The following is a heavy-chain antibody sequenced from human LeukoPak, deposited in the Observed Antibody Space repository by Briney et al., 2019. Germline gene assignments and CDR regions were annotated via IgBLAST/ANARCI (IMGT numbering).Heavy chain of an antibody. CDR1: GFTFSSYW. CDR2: INSDGSST. Sequence: PGGSLRLSCAASGFTFSSYWMHWVRQAPGKGLVWVSRINSDGSSTIYADSVKGRFTFSRDNAKNTLYLQMNSLRAEDMAVYYCTRDGGDRRLGAFDIWGQGTMVTVSS. D-gene: IGHD3-16*01. CDR3: TRDGGDRRLGAFDI. V-gene: IGHV3-74*01. J-gene: IGHJ3*02.